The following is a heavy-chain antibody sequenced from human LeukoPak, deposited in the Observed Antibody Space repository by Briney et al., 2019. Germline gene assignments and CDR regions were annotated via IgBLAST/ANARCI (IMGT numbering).Heavy chain of an antibody. J-gene: IGHJ3*02. CDR2: INSDGSTI. CDR1: GFTFSSYW. D-gene: IGHD3-22*01. V-gene: IGHV3-74*01. Sequence: GGSLRLSCAASGFTFSSYWMHWVRQAPGKGPVWVSRINSDGSTISYADSVKGRFTISRDNAKNTLYLQMNSLRAEDTAMYYCARRGGGDYDNSGYHMKDAFDMWGQGTMVTVSS. CDR3: ARRGGGDYDNSGYHMKDAFDM.